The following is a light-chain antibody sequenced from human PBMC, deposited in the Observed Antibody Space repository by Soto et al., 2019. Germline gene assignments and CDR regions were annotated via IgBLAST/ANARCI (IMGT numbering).Light chain of an antibody. Sequence: EIMLTQSPGTLSLSPWERATLSCRASQSVSSSYLAWYQQKPGQAPRLLIYGASTRATGIPARFSGSGSGKEFTLTISSLQSEDFSAYYCQQYNNWPSITLGQGTRL. V-gene: IGKV3-15*01. CDR1: QSVSSSY. J-gene: IGKJ5*01. CDR2: GAS. CDR3: QQYNNWPSIT.